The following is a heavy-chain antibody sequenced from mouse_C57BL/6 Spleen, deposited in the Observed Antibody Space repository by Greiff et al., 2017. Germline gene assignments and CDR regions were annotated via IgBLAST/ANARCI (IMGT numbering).Heavy chain of an antibody. CDR1: GYTFTSYW. V-gene: IGHV1-50*01. CDR3: PRHGSFFDY. D-gene: IGHD2-2*01. J-gene: IGHJ2*01. CDR2: IDPSDSYT. Sequence: VKLQQPGAELVKPGASVKLSCKASGYTFTSYWMQWVKQRPGQGLEWIGEIDPSDSYTNYNQKFKGKATLTVDTSSSTAYMQLSSLTSADSAVYYGPRHGSFFDYWGQGTTLTVSS.